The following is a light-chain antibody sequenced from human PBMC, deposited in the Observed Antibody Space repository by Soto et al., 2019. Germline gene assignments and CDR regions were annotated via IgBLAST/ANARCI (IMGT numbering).Light chain of an antibody. Sequence: ETVLTQSPGTLSLSPGEGTTLSCRASHTVGRNYLAWYQQKPGQAPRLLIYAASSRATGIPDRFSGSGSGTDFTLAISRLEPEDFAVYYCQQYAASPITFGQGTRLEIK. J-gene: IGKJ5*01. CDR3: QQYAASPIT. V-gene: IGKV3-20*01. CDR2: AAS. CDR1: HTVGRNY.